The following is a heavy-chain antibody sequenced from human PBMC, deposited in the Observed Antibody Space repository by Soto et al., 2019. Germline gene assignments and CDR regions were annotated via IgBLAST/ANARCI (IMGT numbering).Heavy chain of an antibody. J-gene: IGHJ6*02. CDR2: ISSSGTYI. CDR1: GFVFGSAA. V-gene: IGHV3-21*02. Sequence: EGQLVESGGGLVKPGGSLRLSCVGSGFVFGSAAMNWVRQAPGKGLEWVASISSSGTYIDYADSVKGRFTTSRDNSNNLLYLQMTSLRGDDTAVYYCARAGGVAARPNFYAGLDVWGQGTTVSVSS. D-gene: IGHD6-6*01. CDR3: ARAGGVAARPNFYAGLDV.